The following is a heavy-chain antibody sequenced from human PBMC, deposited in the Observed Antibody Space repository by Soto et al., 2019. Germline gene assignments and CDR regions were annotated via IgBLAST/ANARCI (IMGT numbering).Heavy chain of an antibody. CDR2: IYPGDSET. V-gene: IGHV5-51*01. D-gene: IGHD6-13*01. Sequence: GESLKISCQCSGYTFSNFWIAWVRQLPGKGLEYMGIIYPGDSETRYSPSFHGKVTTSADRSIGTAYLQWSSLEASDSAFYFCARSPRSSPYFDYWGQGALVTVSS. J-gene: IGHJ4*02. CDR3: ARSPRSSPYFDY. CDR1: GYTFSNFW.